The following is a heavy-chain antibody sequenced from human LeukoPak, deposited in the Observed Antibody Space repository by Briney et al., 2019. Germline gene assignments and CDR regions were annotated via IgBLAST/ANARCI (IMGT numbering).Heavy chain of an antibody. D-gene: IGHD4-17*01. V-gene: IGHV4-61*01. Sequence: SETLSLTCTVSGGSVSSGSYYWSWIRQPPGEGLEWIGYIYYSGSTNYNPSLKSRVTISVDTSKNQFSLKLSSVTAADTAVYYCARGLRVNWFDPWGQGTLVTVSS. CDR1: GGSVSSGSYY. CDR2: IYYSGST. CDR3: ARGLRVNWFDP. J-gene: IGHJ5*02.